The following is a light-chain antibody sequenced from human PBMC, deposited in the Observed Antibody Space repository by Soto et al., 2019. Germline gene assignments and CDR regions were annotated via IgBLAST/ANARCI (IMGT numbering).Light chain of an antibody. CDR3: AAWDDSLSGPVV. V-gene: IGLV1-47*02. CDR2: SNN. J-gene: IGLJ2*01. CDR1: SSNIGSNY. Sequence: QSVLTQPPSASGTPGQRVTISCSGSSSNIGSNYVYWYQQLPGTAPKLLIYSNNQRPSGVPDRFSGSKSGTSASLAISGLRSEDEADYYCAAWDDSLSGPVVFGGGTKL.